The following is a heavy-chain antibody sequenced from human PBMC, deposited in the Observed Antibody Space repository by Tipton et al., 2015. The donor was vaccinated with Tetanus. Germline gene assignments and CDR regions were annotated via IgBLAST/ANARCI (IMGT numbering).Heavy chain of an antibody. CDR1: GFSFSGYA. CDR3: VRDLLVFARFDN. D-gene: IGHD2/OR15-2a*01. V-gene: IGHV3-30*03. J-gene: IGHJ4*02. CDR2: ISKDGRDK. Sequence: SLRLSCAASGFSFSGYAMHWVRQAPGKGLEWVAMISKDGRDKKYADSVKGRLIISRDNPKKTVYVQMNSLRYEDTAVYYCVRDLLVFARFDNRGQGSLVTASS.